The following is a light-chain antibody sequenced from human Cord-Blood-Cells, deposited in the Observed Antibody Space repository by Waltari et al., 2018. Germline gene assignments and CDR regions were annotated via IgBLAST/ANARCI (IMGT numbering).Light chain of an antibody. CDR3: SSYTSSSTLV. Sequence: QSALTQPASVSGSPGQSITISSTGTSSDVGGSNYVSWYQQHPGKAPKLMIYDVSKRPSGVSNRFSGSKSGNTASLTISGLQAEDEADYYCSSYTSSSTLVFGGGTKLTVL. CDR2: DVS. CDR1: SSDVGGSNY. V-gene: IGLV2-14*01. J-gene: IGLJ3*02.